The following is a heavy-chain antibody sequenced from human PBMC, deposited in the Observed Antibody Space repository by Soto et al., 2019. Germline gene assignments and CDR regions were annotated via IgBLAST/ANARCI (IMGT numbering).Heavy chain of an antibody. CDR2: IYYSGST. D-gene: IGHD3-9*01. Sequence: SETLSLTCTVSGGSISSYYWSWIRQPPGKGLEWIGYIYYSGSTNYNPSLKSRVTISVDTSKNQFSLKLSSVTAADTAVYYCARHSGRYFDWFRMSAFASWGQGTMVPV. J-gene: IGHJ3*02. CDR1: GGSISSYY. CDR3: ARHSGRYFDWFRMSAFAS. V-gene: IGHV4-59*08.